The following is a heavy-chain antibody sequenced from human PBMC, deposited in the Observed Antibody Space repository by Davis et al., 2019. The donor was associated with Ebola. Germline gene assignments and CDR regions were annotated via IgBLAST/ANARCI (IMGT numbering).Heavy chain of an antibody. CDR2: IFYSGST. J-gene: IGHJ4*02. V-gene: IGHV4-59*01. D-gene: IGHD5-18*01. CDR1: GGSISSYY. Sequence: GSLRLSCTVSGGSISSYYWSWIRQAPGKGLEWIGDIFYSGSTNYNPSLKSRLTITIDTSKNQFSLKLSSVTAADTAVYYCARANTGMVPPEIDQWGPGTTATVSS. CDR3: ARANTGMVPPEIDQ.